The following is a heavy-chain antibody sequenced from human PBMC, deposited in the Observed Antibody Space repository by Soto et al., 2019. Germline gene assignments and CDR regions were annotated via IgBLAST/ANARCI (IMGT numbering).Heavy chain of an antibody. CDR2: IEGDGFRT. D-gene: IGHD1-1*01. Sequence: EVQLVESGGGLVQPGGSLRLSCAASGFTFNNYWMHWVRQAPGKGLMWVSHIEGDGFRTTYADSVRDRFTISRDNAKNALYLQMHSLRAEDTAVYFCARDYPGNGIESWGQGTLVTVSS. J-gene: IGHJ4*02. CDR1: GFTFNNYW. V-gene: IGHV3-74*03. CDR3: ARDYPGNGIES.